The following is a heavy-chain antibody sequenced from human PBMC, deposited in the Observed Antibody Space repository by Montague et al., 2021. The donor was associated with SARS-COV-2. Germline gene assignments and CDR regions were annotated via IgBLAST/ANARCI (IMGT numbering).Heavy chain of an antibody. CDR1: DGSIRSYY. CDR3: RRLPRGSGTWCYFDY. Sequence: SETLSLTCTVSDGSIRSYYWNWMRQTPGKGLEWIGYMHDSGTANYNPSLRSRVTLMVDASRNQFSLELSSVTAADTAMYYCRRLPRGSGTWCYFDYWAQGTLVTVSS. V-gene: IGHV4-59*08. D-gene: IGHD3-10*01. J-gene: IGHJ4*02. CDR2: MHDSGTA.